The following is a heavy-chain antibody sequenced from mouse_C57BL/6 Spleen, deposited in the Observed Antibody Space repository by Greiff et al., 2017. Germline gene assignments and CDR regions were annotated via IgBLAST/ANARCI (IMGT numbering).Heavy chain of an antibody. CDR3: ARGGFYYGNYEGAY. D-gene: IGHD2-1*01. V-gene: IGHV1-61*01. Sequence: QVQLQQPGAELVRPGSSVKLSCKASGYTFTSYWMDWVKQRPGQGLEWIGNIYPSDSETHYNQKFKDKATLTVDTSSSTAYMQLSSLTSEDSAVYYCARGGFYYGNYEGAYWGQGTLVTVSA. CDR1: GYTFTSYW. CDR2: IYPSDSET. J-gene: IGHJ3*01.